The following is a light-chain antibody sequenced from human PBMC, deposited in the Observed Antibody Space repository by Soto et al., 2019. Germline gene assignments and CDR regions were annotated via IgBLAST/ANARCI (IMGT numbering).Light chain of an antibody. J-gene: IGLJ1*01. CDR1: SSDVGGFEY. CDR2: DVT. V-gene: IGLV2-14*01. CDR3: GSITRSSTSV. Sequence: QSALSQPASVSGSPGQSITISCTGTSSDVGGFEYVCWYQHQPGKAPKLIIYDVTKRPSGVSNRFSGSKSGNTASLTISGIQAEDEGDYYCGSITRSSTSVFGTGTKLTVL.